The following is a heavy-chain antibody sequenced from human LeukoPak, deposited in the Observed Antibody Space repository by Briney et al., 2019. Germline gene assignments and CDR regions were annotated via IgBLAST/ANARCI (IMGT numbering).Heavy chain of an antibody. D-gene: IGHD6-19*01. J-gene: IGHJ6*02. CDR3: ARDSSGWTYGMDV. CDR1: GYTFTGCY. Sequence: ASVKVSCKASGYTFTGCYMHWVRQAPGQGLEWMGWINPNSGGTNYAQKFQGRVTMTRDTSISTAYMELSRLRSDDTAVYYCARDSSGWTYGMDVWGQGTTVTVSS. V-gene: IGHV1-2*02. CDR2: INPNSGGT.